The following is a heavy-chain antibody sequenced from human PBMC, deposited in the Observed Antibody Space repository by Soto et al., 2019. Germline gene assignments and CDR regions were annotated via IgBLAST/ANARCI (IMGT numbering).Heavy chain of an antibody. J-gene: IGHJ4*02. CDR1: GFTFSTYW. CDR3: VTDGSSGWHFDA. CDR2: IRQDGSQK. D-gene: IGHD6-19*01. Sequence: PGGALRLSCEASGFTFSTYWMSWVRQAPGKGLEWVANIRQDGSQKYLVDSVKGRFTISRDNAKNSLHLQMNSLRAEDSAVYYCVTDGSSGWHFDAWGQVTLVTVS. V-gene: IGHV3-7*01.